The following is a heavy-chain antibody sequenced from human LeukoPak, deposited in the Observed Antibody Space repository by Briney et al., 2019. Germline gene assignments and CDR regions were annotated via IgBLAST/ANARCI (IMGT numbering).Heavy chain of an antibody. J-gene: IGHJ4*02. CDR1: GFTFSSYS. V-gene: IGHV3-21*04. CDR3: AKDDAAAGTWHTH. CDR2: ISSSGTYI. Sequence: GGSLRLSCAASGFTFSSYSMNWVRQAPGKGLEWVSSISSSGTYIYYADSVKGRFTISRDNSKNTLYLQMNSLRAEDTAVYYCAKDDAAAGTWHTHWGQGTLVTVSS. D-gene: IGHD6-13*01.